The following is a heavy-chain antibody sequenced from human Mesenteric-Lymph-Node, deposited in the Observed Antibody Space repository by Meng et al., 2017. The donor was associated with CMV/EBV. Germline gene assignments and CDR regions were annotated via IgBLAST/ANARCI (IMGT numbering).Heavy chain of an antibody. J-gene: IGHJ4*02. D-gene: IGHD3-22*01. V-gene: IGHV3-21*01. Sequence: GGSLRLSCAASGFTFSSYSMNWVRQAPGKGLEWVSSISSSSSYIYYADSVKGRFTISRDNAKNSLYLQMNSLRAEDTAVYYCARWDYYDSSGYYGDDDYWGQGTLVTISS. CDR3: ARWDYYDSSGYYGDDDY. CDR1: GFTFSSYS. CDR2: ISSSSSYI.